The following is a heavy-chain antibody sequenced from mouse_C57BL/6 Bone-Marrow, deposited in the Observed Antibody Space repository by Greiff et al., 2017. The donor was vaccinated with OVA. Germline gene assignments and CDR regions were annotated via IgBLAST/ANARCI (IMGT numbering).Heavy chain of an antibody. D-gene: IGHD1-1*02. CDR2: IDPSDSYT. CDR3: ANGPWFAY. CDR1: GYTFTSYW. Sequence: QVQLQQPGAELVKPGASVKLSCKASGYTFTSYWMQWVKQRPGQGLEWIGEIDPSDSYTNYNQKFKGKATLTVDTSSSTAYMQLSSLTSEDSAVDYCANGPWFAYWGQGTLVTVSA. J-gene: IGHJ3*01. V-gene: IGHV1-50*01.